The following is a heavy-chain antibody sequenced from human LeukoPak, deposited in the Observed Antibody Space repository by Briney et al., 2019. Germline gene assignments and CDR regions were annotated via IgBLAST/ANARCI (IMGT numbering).Heavy chain of an antibody. V-gene: IGHV3-48*03. CDR2: ISSSGTTT. D-gene: IGHD1-26*01. J-gene: IGHJ4*02. CDR3: TRDEEGASREFDY. Sequence: GGSLRLSCAASGFTFSSNVMNWVRQAPGKGLEWVSYISSSGTTTFYADSVKGRFTISRDNAKNSLYLQMNSLRVEDTAVYYCTRDEEGASREFDYWGQGALVTVSS. CDR1: GFTFSSNV.